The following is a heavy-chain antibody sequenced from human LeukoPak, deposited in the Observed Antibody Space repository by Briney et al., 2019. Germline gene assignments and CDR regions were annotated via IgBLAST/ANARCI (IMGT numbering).Heavy chain of an antibody. J-gene: IGHJ5*02. CDR2: ITYNGDDT. V-gene: IGHV3-23*01. D-gene: IGHD3-10*01. CDR3: AKGPERYRAVSSFAP. Sequence: GGSLRLSCAASGFTFNNYAMSWVRQAPGKGLEWVSSITYNGDDTHHADSVQGRFTISRDNSKNTLYLQMNRLRAEDTGIYTCAKGPERYRAVSSFAPWGKETLAAV. CDR1: GFTFNNYA.